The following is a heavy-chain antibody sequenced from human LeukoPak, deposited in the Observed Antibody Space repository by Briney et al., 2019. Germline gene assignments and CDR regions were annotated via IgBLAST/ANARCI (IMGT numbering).Heavy chain of an antibody. CDR2: ISISGDDT. J-gene: IGHJ4*02. V-gene: IGHV3-23*01. CDR3: ANEIRPNNY. CDR1: GFTFISHA. Sequence: PGGSLRLSCEVSGFTFISHAMTWVRRAPGKGLQWVSSISISGDDTHYADSVQGRFTIYRDNSRNTLHLQMNRLRVDDTAVYYCANEIRPNNYWGQGTLVTVSS.